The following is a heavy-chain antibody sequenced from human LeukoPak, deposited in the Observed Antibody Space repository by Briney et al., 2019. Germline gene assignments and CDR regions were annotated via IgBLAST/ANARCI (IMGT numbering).Heavy chain of an antibody. CDR2: IYYSGST. J-gene: IGHJ5*02. Sequence: PSETLSLTCTVSGGSISSYYWSWIRQPPGKGLEWIGYIYYSGSTNYNPSLKSRVTISVDTSKNQFPLKLSSVTAADTAVYYCARDHYYDSNWFDPWGQGTLVTVSS. D-gene: IGHD3-22*01. CDR1: GGSISSYY. V-gene: IGHV4-59*12. CDR3: ARDHYYDSNWFDP.